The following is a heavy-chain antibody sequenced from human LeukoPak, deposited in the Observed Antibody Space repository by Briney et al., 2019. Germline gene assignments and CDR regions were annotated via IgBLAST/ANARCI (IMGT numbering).Heavy chain of an antibody. CDR3: ARDSTMVRGVIITFDP. J-gene: IGHJ5*02. V-gene: IGHV1-18*01. CDR1: GYTFPSYG. CDR2: ISAYNGNT. D-gene: IGHD3-10*01. Sequence: ASVKVSCKASGYTFPSYGISWVRQAPGQGLGWMGWISAYNGNTNYAQKLQGRVTMTTDTSTSTAYMELRSLRSDDTAVYYCARDSTMVRGVIITFDPWGQGTLVTVSS.